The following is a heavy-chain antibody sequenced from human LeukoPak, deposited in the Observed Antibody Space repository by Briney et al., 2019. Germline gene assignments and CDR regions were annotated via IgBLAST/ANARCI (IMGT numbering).Heavy chain of an antibody. D-gene: IGHD3-22*01. CDR1: GFTFSSYS. Sequence: GGSLRLSCAASGFTFSSYSMNWVRSAPGKGLEWVSSISSSSYIYYADSVKGRFTISRDNAKNSLYLQMNSLRAEDTAVYYCAKVLIPMIVVNWGQGTLVTVSS. V-gene: IGHV3-21*01. J-gene: IGHJ4*02. CDR2: ISSSSYI. CDR3: AKVLIPMIVVN.